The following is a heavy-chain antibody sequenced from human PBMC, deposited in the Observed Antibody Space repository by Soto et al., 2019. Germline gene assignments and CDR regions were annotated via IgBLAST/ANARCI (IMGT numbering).Heavy chain of an antibody. V-gene: IGHV3-53*04. CDR2: IYSGGST. CDR3: ARENRGSSWSYYYFGMDV. Sequence: EVQLVESGGGLVQPGGSLRLSCAASGFTVSSNYMSWVRQAPGKGLEWVPVIYSGGSTYYADSVKGRFTISRQNSKNTLYLQMKSLTEEDTAVYYCARENRGSSWSYYYFGMDVWGQGTTVTASS. D-gene: IGHD6-13*01. J-gene: IGHJ6*02. CDR1: GFTVSSNY.